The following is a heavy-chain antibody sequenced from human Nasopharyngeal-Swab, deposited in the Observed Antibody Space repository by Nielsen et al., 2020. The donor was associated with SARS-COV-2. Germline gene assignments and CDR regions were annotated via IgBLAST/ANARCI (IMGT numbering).Heavy chain of an antibody. Sequence: GESLKISCAASGFTFSSYGMHWVRQAPGKGLEWVAVISYDGSNKYYADSVKGRFTISRDNSKNTLYLQMNSLRAEDTAVYYCIVSSIAARGPYYFDYWGQGTLVTVSS. CDR1: GFTFSSYG. D-gene: IGHD6-6*01. V-gene: IGHV3-30*19. J-gene: IGHJ4*02. CDR3: IVSSIAARGPYYFDY. CDR2: ISYDGSNK.